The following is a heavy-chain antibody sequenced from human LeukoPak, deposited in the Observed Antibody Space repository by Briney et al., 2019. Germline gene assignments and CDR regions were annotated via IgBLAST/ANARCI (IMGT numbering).Heavy chain of an antibody. V-gene: IGHV3-23*01. CDR2: ISGSGGSA. J-gene: IGHJ4*02. Sequence: GGSLRLSCAASGFIFSSYAMSWVRQAPGKGLVWVSAISGSGGSAYYADSVKGRFTISRDNSKNTLYLQMNSLRAEDTAVYYCAKEPSSSGWYPLFDYWGQGTLVTVSS. CDR3: AKEPSSSGWYPLFDY. CDR1: GFIFSSYA. D-gene: IGHD6-19*01.